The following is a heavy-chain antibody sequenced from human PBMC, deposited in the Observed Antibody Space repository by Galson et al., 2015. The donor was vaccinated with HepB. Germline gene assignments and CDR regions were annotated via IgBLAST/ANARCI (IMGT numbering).Heavy chain of an antibody. Sequence: SLRLSCAASGFTFSGSAIHWVRQAPGRGLEWIGRSGSKANSYATRYVASVRGRFTISRDDSKNTAFLQLNRLKTDDTAVYYCTRMGDLSGYSSLWGQGTLVTVSS. J-gene: IGHJ4*02. CDR3: TRMGDLSGYSSL. V-gene: IGHV3-73*01. D-gene: IGHD6-13*01. CDR2: SGSKANSYAT. CDR1: GFTFSGSA.